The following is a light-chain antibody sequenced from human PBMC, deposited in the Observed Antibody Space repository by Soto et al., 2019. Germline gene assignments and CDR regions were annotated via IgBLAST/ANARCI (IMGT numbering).Light chain of an antibody. CDR1: SSDVGGYNY. J-gene: IGLJ1*01. Sequence: QSAPTQPASVSGSPGQSITISCTGTSSDVGGYNYVSWYQQQPGKAPKFMIYDVTNRPSGVSDRFSGSKSGNTASLTISGLQAEEEADSYCCSYTTSNTRQIVFGTGTKVTVL. CDR3: CSYTTSNTRQIV. V-gene: IGLV2-14*01. CDR2: DVT.